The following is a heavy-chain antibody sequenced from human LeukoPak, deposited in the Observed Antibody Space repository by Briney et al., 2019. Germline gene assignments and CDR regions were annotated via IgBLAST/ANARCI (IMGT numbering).Heavy chain of an antibody. V-gene: IGHV3-53*01. CDR2: IYSGGTT. D-gene: IGHD2-15*01. J-gene: IGHJ3*02. CDR1: GFTLSSYY. CDR3: ARDPRESSLYAFDI. Sequence: GGSLRLSCAASGFTLSSYYMSWVRQAPGKGLEWGSIIYSGGTTYYADSVKRRFTISRDNSKNTLYLQMNNLRAEDTVVYYCARDPRESSLYAFDIWGQGTMVTAS.